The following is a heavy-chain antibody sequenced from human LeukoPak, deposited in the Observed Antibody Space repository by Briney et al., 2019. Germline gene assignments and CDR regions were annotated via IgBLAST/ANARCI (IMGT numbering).Heavy chain of an antibody. D-gene: IGHD6-19*01. Sequence: KPSETLSLTCTVSGGSISSYYWSWIRQPPGKGLEWIGYIYYSGSTNYNPSLKSRVTISVDTSKNQFSLKLSSVTAADPAVYYCARGGEWLVLAPFDYWGQGTLVTVSS. CDR2: IYYSGST. CDR3: ARGGEWLVLAPFDY. J-gene: IGHJ4*02. CDR1: GGSISSYY. V-gene: IGHV4-59*01.